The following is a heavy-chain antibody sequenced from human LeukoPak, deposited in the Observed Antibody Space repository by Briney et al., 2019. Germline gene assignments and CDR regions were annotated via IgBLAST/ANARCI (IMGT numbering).Heavy chain of an antibody. J-gene: IGHJ4*02. D-gene: IGHD2-2*01. CDR2: IYSGGST. Sequence: GGSLRPSGAASGFTVSSNYMSWVLQAPGKGLEWVSVIYSGGSTYYADSVKGRFTISRDNSKNTLYLQMNSLRAEDTAVYYCARGLTSGFDFDYWGQGTLVTVSS. V-gene: IGHV3-53*01. CDR3: ARGLTSGFDFDY. CDR1: GFTVSSNY.